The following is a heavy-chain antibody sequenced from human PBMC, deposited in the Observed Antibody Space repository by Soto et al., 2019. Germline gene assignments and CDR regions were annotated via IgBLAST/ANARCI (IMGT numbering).Heavy chain of an antibody. Sequence: GGSLRLSCAASGFTFSSYSMNWVRQAPGKGLEWVSYISSSSSTIYYADSVEGRFTISRDNAKNSLYLQMNSLRAEDTAVYYCARYTPSRAIDYWGQGTLVTVSS. V-gene: IGHV3-48*01. J-gene: IGHJ4*02. CDR1: GFTFSSYS. CDR2: ISSSSSTI. CDR3: ARYTPSRAIDY.